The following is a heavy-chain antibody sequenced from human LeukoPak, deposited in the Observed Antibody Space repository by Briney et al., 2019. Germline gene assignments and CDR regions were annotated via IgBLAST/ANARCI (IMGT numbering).Heavy chain of an antibody. CDR2: FDPEDGET. Sequence: ASVKLSCKVSGYTLTELSMHWVRQAQGPGIGWMGGFDPEDGETIYAQKFQGRVTMTEDTSTDTAYMELSSLRSEDTAVYYCATREQWLSFDYWGQGTLVTVSS. D-gene: IGHD6-19*01. J-gene: IGHJ4*02. V-gene: IGHV1-24*01. CDR3: ATREQWLSFDY. CDR1: GYTLTELS.